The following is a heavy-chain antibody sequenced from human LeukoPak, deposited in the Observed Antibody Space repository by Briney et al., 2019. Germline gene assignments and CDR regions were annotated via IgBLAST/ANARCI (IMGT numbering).Heavy chain of an antibody. CDR1: GYTFTAYY. Sequence: GASVKVSCKSSGYTFTAYYVHWVRQAPGQGLEWMGWVNFKTGATEYAQKFQGRVTMTRDTSISTAYMELRSLRSDDTAVYYCARIRRAYYDFWSGYSAFDIWGQGTMVTVSS. J-gene: IGHJ3*02. CDR3: ARIRRAYYDFWSGYSAFDI. V-gene: IGHV1-2*02. D-gene: IGHD3-3*01. CDR2: VNFKTGAT.